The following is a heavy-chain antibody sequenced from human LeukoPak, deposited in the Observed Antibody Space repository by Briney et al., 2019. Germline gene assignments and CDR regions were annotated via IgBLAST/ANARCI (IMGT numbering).Heavy chain of an antibody. D-gene: IGHD3-9*01. V-gene: IGHV3-48*02. CDR1: GFTFRLYI. CDR3: ARDRDWAFDY. J-gene: IGHJ4*02. Sequence: GGSLRLSSAASGFTFRLYIMNWVRQAPGRGLEWVSYIRSSDGAIAYADSVKGRFTISRDDAKNSLYLQMNSLRDEDTAVYYCARDRDWAFDYWGQGTLITVSS. CDR2: IRSSDGAI.